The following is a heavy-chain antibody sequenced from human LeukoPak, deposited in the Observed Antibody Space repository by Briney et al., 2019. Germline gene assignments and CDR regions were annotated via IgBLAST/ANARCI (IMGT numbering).Heavy chain of an antibody. V-gene: IGHV4-59*08. CDR3: ARGGWINYGGKSDY. D-gene: IGHD4-23*01. CDR2: IYYSGST. J-gene: IGHJ4*02. CDR1: GGSISSNS. Sequence: PSETLSLTCTVSGGSISSNSRSWIRQPPGKGLEWIGYIYYSGSTNYGPSLKSRVTISVDTSKNQFSLKLRSVPAADTAVYYCARGGWINYGGKSDYWGQGTLVTVSS.